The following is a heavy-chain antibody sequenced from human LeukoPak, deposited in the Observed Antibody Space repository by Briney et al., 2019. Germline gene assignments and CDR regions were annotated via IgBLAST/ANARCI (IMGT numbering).Heavy chain of an antibody. Sequence: SETLSLACTVSNAPISMYCWSWVRQPAGKGLGWIGRISASGSTNYNPSLKSRVTMSVATSKNQFSLKLSAVTAADTAVYHCAREITVTRPFDYWGQGTLVTVSS. CDR1: NAPISMYC. CDR2: ISASGST. D-gene: IGHD4-17*01. J-gene: IGHJ4*02. V-gene: IGHV4-4*07. CDR3: AREITVTRPFDY.